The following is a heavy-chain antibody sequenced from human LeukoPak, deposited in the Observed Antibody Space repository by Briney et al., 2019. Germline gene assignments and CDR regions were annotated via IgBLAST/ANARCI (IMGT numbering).Heavy chain of an antibody. J-gene: IGHJ6*02. D-gene: IGHD6-13*01. Sequence: ASVKVSCKASGGTFSRYAISWVRQAPGQGLEWMGGIIPILGIANYAQKFQGRVTMTEDTSTDTAYMELSSLRSEDTAVYYCATVGIIAAAGNDYYYGMDVWGQGTTVTVSS. CDR2: IIPILGIA. CDR1: GGTFSRYA. CDR3: ATVGIIAAAGNDYYYGMDV. V-gene: IGHV1-69*10.